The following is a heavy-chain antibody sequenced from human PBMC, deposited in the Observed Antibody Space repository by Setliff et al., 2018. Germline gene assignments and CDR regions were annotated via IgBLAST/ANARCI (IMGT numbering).Heavy chain of an antibody. V-gene: IGHV1-18*01. J-gene: IGHJ6*02. CDR1: GYTFTRYA. CDR3: ARTRGLDV. Sequence: ASEKVSCKASGYTFTRYAMNWVRQPPGQGLEWMGWTSAYNGNTNYAQKLQGRVTMTTDTSQSTAYMELSSLRSEDTAVYYCARTRGLDVWGQGTTVTVSS. CDR2: TSAYNGNT.